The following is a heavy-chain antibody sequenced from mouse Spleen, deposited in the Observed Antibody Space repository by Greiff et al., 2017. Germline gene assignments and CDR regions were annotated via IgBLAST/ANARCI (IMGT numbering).Heavy chain of an antibody. CDR1: GFSFNTYA. D-gene: IGHD2-3*01. J-gene: IGHJ2*01. Sequence: EVQVVESGGGLVQPKGSLKLSCAASGFSFNTYAMNWVRQAPGKGVEWVARIRSKSNNYATYYADSVKDRFTISRDDSESMLYLQMNNLKTEDTAMYYCVRQSDGYYPFDYWGQGTTLTVSS. CDR2: IRSKSNNYAT. CDR3: VRQSDGYYPFDY. V-gene: IGHV10-1*01.